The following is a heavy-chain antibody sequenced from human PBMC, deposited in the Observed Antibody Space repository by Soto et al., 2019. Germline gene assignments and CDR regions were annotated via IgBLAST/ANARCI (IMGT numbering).Heavy chain of an antibody. CDR2: INFGSSVP. CDR3: ASEEAENRADHDV. CDR1: GFTFSSHS. J-gene: IGHJ3*01. D-gene: IGHD3-16*02. V-gene: IGHV3-21*02. Sequence: EVQLVESGGGLVKPGRSLRLSCAASGFTFSSHSFNWVRQSPGKGLEWVSAINFGSSVPYYADSVKGRFTISRDDTKNSLYVEMTSLRAEDAGLCYRASEEAENRADHDVWGQGTMVTVSS.